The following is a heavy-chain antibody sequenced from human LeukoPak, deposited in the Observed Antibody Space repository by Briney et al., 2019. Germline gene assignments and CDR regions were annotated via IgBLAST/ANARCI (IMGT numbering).Heavy chain of an antibody. CDR3: AARRPFLGIH. CDR1: GGSISSSSYY. Sequence: SETLSLTCTVSGGSISSSSYYWGWIRQPPGKGLEWIGSIYYSGSTYYNPSLKSRVTISVDTSKNQFSLKLSSVTATDTAVYYCAARRPFLGIHWGQGTLVTVSS. J-gene: IGHJ4*02. V-gene: IGHV4-39*01. D-gene: IGHD6-13*01. CDR2: IYYSGST.